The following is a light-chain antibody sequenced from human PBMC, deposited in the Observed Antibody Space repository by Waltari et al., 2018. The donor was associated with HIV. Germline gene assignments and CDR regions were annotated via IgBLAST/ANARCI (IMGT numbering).Light chain of an antibody. CDR3: VAWDDSLRGVL. Sequence: SVLTQPPSASGTPGQRVTISCSGSPSNIGSNEVFWYQHLPGAAPKLLIHRNNQRPSGVPDRFSGSTSGTSASLAISGLRSEDEADYYCVAWDDSLRGVLFGGGTKVAVL. CDR2: RNN. V-gene: IGLV1-47*01. CDR1: PSNIGSNE. J-gene: IGLJ2*01.